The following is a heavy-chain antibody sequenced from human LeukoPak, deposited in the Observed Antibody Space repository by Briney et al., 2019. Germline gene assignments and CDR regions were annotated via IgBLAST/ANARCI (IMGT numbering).Heavy chain of an antibody. CDR2: LSFNGVNA. CDR1: GFSFSNYG. D-gene: IGHD5-24*01. J-gene: IGHJ6*02. CDR3: AKDRVGPGSYNYIMDV. Sequence: GTSLGLSCAASGFSFSNYGMHWVRQAPGMGLEWVAVLSFNGVNAYYADSVRGRFTVSRENSRNYLQMNSLRAEDTAVYFCAKDRVGPGSYNYIMDVWGQGTTVTVSS. V-gene: IGHV3-30*18.